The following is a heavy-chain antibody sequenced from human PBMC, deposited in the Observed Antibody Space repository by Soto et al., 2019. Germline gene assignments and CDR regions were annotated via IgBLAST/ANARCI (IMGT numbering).Heavy chain of an antibody. D-gene: IGHD5-12*01. Sequence: SVKVSCKASGGTFSSYAISWVRQAPGQGLEWMGGIIPIFGTANYAQKFQGRVTITADESTSTAYMELSSLRSEDTAVYYCAIDVGYSGYDVNYYYSYSMVVWAEGTTVT. CDR1: GGTFSSYA. CDR3: AIDVGYSGYDVNYYYSYSMVV. CDR2: IIPIFGTA. J-gene: IGHJ6*02. V-gene: IGHV1-69*13.